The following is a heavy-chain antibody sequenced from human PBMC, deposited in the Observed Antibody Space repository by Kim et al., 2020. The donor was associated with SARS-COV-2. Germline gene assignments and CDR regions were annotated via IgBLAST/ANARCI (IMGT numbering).Heavy chain of an antibody. V-gene: IGHV3-23*01. CDR1: GFTFSNYA. J-gene: IGHJ2*01. CDR2: ISGSGGNT. Sequence: GGSLRLSCAASGFTFSNYAMSWVRQAPGKGLEWVSAISGSGGNTYYADSVKGRFTISRDNSKNTLFLQMNSLRAEDTALYYCAKRIGAAGTPYWFFDLWGRGTLVTVSS. CDR3: AKRIGAAGTPYWFFDL. D-gene: IGHD6-13*01.